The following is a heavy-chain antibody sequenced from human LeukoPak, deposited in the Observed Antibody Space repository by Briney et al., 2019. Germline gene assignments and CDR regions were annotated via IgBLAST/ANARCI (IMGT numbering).Heavy chain of an antibody. CDR3: ARHHSLGPFSSGYFCRIAWFDP. D-gene: IGHD3-22*01. CDR2: ITYRGSP. Sequence: SDTLSLACGASDGSLDTYYWMFVRQPPGKGLQWIGEITYRGSPYYHPSLKSRVTISIDASQRHISLRLSSVTAADTAVYYCARHHSLGPFSSGYFCRIAWFDPWGQGTLVTVSS. CDR1: DGSLDTYY. V-gene: IGHV4-34*01. J-gene: IGHJ5*02.